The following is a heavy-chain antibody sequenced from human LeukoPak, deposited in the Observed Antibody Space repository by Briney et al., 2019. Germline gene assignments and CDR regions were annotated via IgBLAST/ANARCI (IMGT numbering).Heavy chain of an antibody. CDR3: ARETPDILTGYYFSDY. D-gene: IGHD3-9*01. CDR1: GYTFTSYG. V-gene: IGHV1-18*01. CDR2: ISAYNGNT. Sequence: ASVKVSCKASGYTFTSYGISWVRQAPGQGLEWMGWISAYNGNTNYAQKLQGRVTMTTDTSTSTAYMELRSLRSDDTAVYYCARETPDILTGYYFSDYWGQGTLVTVSS. J-gene: IGHJ4*02.